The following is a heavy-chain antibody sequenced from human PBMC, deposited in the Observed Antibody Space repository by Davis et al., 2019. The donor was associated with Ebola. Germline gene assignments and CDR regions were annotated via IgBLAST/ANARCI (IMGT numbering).Heavy chain of an antibody. V-gene: IGHV3-9*01. D-gene: IGHD4-17*01. CDR2: ISWNSGSI. CDR1: GFTFDDYA. CDR3: AKDITATYGGWFDP. Sequence: SLKISCAASGFTFDDYAMHWVRQAPGKGLEWVSGISWNSGSIGYADSVKGRFTISRDNAKNSLYLQMNSLRAEDTALYYCAKDITATYGGWFDPWGQGTLVTVSS. J-gene: IGHJ5*02.